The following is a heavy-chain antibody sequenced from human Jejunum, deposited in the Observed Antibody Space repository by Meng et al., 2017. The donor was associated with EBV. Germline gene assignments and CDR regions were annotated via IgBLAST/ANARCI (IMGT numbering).Heavy chain of an antibody. V-gene: IGHV4-61*08. CDR3: ARDQNGSYFAY. CDR1: GGSVSSGGYY. Sequence: QLQPQESGPGLVKPSETLSLTCTVSGGSVSSGGYYWSWIRQPPGKGLEWIGYIYNSESTNYKSSLKSRVTISADTSKNQFSLRLSSVTAADTAVYYCARDQNGSYFAYWGQGTLVTVSS. CDR2: IYNSEST. J-gene: IGHJ4*02. D-gene: IGHD1-26*01.